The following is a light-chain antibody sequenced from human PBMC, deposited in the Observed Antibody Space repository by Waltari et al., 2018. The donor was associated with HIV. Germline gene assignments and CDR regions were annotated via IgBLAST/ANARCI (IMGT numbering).Light chain of an antibody. CDR3: HSADVTGTYQA. V-gene: IGLV3-25*03. J-gene: IGLJ2*01. Sequence: SYAVTQTPALSVSPGPPARIPCSGDGVPTHYTYWYQPNGVQAPVLVIYKDTERPAGIPERFSGSSSGTTVTLTISGVQAEDEADYYCHSADVTGTYQAFGGGTKLTVL. CDR2: KDT. CDR1: GVPTHY.